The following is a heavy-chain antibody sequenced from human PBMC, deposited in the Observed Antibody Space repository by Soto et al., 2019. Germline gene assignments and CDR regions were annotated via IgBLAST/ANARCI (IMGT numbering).Heavy chain of an antibody. D-gene: IGHD3-9*01. CDR3: AKGNDYDILTGYYNYYFDY. CDR2: ISGSGGST. V-gene: IGHV3-23*01. CDR1: GFTFSSYA. Sequence: PGGSLRLSCAASGFTFSSYAMSWVRQAPGKGLEWVSAISGSGGSTYYADSVKGRFTISRDNSKNTLYLQMNSLRAEDTAVYYCAKGNDYDILTGYYNYYFDYWGQGALVTVSS. J-gene: IGHJ4*02.